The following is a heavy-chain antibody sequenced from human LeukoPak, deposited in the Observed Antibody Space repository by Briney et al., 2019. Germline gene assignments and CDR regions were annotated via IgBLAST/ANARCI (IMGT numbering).Heavy chain of an antibody. J-gene: IGHJ6*03. CDR3: ARDHSSSWPFNYYYYYYYMDV. D-gene: IGHD6-13*01. V-gene: IGHV4-39*07. CDR1: GGSISSSSYS. Sequence: SETLSLTCTVSGGSISSSSYSWGWIRQPPGKGLEWIGSIFYSGSTNYNPSLKSRVTISVDTSKNQFSLKLSSVTAADTAVYYCARDHSSSWPFNYYYYYYYMDVWGKGTTVTVSS. CDR2: IFYSGST.